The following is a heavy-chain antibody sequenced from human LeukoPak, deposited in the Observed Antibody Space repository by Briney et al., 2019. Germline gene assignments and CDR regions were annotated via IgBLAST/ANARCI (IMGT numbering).Heavy chain of an antibody. D-gene: IGHD3-10*01. CDR3: ARAVTYFYGSVTYDWFDP. CDR1: RFTFSNYW. CDR2: IESDGST. V-gene: IGHV3-74*01. Sequence: GGSLRLSCAASRFTFSNYWMHWVRQTPGKGLMWVSRIESDGSTIYADSVKDRFTISRDNGKNTVYLQMNSLRVDDTAMYYCARAVTYFYGSVTYDWFDPWGQGTLVTVSS. J-gene: IGHJ5*02.